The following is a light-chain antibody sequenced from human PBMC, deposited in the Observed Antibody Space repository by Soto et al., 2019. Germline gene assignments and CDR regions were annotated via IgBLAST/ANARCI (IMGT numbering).Light chain of an antibody. CDR3: QQYNDWWT. CDR2: GAS. Sequence: EMVMTQSPVTLSVSPGETATLSCRASQSVSSNLAWYQHKPGQAPRLLIYGASTRATGIPARFSGSGSGTEFTLTISSLQSEDFALYYCQQYNDWWTFGQGTKVDIK. V-gene: IGKV3-15*01. CDR1: QSVSSN. J-gene: IGKJ1*01.